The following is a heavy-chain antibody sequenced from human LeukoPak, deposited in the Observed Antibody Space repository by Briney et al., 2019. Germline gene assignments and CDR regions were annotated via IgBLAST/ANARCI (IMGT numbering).Heavy chain of an antibody. CDR1: GFTFSTYG. CDR3: ARRGYSYGPDNYYYYMDV. Sequence: PGGSLRLSCAASGFTFSTYGMHWVRQAPGKGLEWVANIKQDGSEKYYVDSVKGRFTISRDNAKNSLYLQMNSLRAEDTAVYYCARRGYSYGPDNYYYYMDVWGKGTTVTVSS. V-gene: IGHV3-7*01. CDR2: IKQDGSEK. J-gene: IGHJ6*03. D-gene: IGHD5-18*01.